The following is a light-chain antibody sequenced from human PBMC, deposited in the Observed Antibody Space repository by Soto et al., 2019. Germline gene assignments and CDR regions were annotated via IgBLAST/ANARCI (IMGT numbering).Light chain of an antibody. CDR3: QHTTTFPLS. V-gene: IGKV1D-12*01. J-gene: IGKJ4*01. CDR1: QGVSTW. Sequence: DIQMTQSPSSVSASVGDRVTITCRASQGVSTWLAWYQQNPGKAPNLLIYTASSLQSGVPSRFSGSGSGTYFTLTISSLQPEDFATYYCQHTTTFPLSFGGGTKVEI. CDR2: TAS.